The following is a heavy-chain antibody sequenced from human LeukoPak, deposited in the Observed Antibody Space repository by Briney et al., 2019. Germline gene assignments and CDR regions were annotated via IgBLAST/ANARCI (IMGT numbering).Heavy chain of an antibody. CDR1: GGSISSSSAY. Sequence: SETLSLTCTVSGGSISSSSAYWGWIRQPPGKGLEWIGSIYYSKNTYYNPSLKSRVTISADTSKNQFSLTLGSVSATDTAVYYCVSPRGFSYGYFDYWGQETLVTVSS. CDR3: VSPRGFSYGYFDY. CDR2: IYYSKNT. D-gene: IGHD5-18*01. J-gene: IGHJ4*02. V-gene: IGHV4-39*01.